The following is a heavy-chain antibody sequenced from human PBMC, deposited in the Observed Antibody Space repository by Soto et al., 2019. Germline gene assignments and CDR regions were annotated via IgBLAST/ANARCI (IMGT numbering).Heavy chain of an antibody. CDR1: GYTFTGYY. J-gene: IGHJ4*02. V-gene: IGHV1-2*04. D-gene: IGHD2-2*01. CDR2: INPNSGGT. CDR3: ARASIRGYCSSTSCYQNY. Sequence: GASVKVSCKASGYTFTGYYMHWVRQAPGQGLEWMGWINPNSGGTNYAQKFQGWVTMTRDTSISTAYMELSRLRSDDTAVYYCARASIRGYCSSTSCYQNYWGQGTLVTVSS.